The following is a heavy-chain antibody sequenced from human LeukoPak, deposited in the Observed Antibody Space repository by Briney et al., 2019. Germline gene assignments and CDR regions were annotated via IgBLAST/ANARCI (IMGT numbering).Heavy chain of an antibody. J-gene: IGHJ6*02. Sequence: GGSLRLSCAASGFTFSSYGMHWVRQAPGKGLEWVAVIWDDGSNKYYADSVKGRFTISRDNSKNTLYLQMNSLRAEDTAVYYCARDPAYGDYASNYYYYYGMDVWGQGTTVTVSS. CDR1: GFTFSSYG. CDR3: ARDPAYGDYASNYYYYYGMDV. D-gene: IGHD4-17*01. CDR2: IWDDGSNK. V-gene: IGHV3-33*08.